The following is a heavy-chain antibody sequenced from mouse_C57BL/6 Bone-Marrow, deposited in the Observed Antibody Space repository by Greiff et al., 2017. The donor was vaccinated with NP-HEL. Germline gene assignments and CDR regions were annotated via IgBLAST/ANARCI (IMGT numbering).Heavy chain of an antibody. CDR2: ISSGGSYT. CDR3: ARFYYDYAWFAY. V-gene: IGHV5-6*01. D-gene: IGHD2-4*01. Sequence: EVQLVESGGDLVKPGGSLKLSCAASGFTFSSYGMSWVRQTPDKRLEWVATISSGGSYTYYPDSVKGRFTISRDNAKNTLYLQMSSLKSEDTAMYYCARFYYDYAWFAYWGQGTLVTVSA. CDR1: GFTFSSYG. J-gene: IGHJ3*01.